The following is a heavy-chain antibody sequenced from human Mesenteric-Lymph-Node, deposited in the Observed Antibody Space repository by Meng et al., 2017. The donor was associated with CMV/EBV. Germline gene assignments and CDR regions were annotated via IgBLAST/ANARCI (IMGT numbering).Heavy chain of an antibody. D-gene: IGHD3-10*01. Sequence: SVKVSCKASGDTFTSSAISWVRQAPGQGPEWMGGFVPILGVANFAQKFQGRATLTADKSTSTVYLDLIRLTSDDTAVYYCATLSSDLVGEVPATDAFDVWGLGTQVTVSS. CDR2: FVPILGVA. V-gene: IGHV1-69*10. CDR3: ATLSSDLVGEVPATDAFDV. CDR1: GDTFTSSA. J-gene: IGHJ3*01.